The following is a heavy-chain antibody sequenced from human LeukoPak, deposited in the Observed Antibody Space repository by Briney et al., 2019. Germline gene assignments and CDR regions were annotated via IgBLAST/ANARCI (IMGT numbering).Heavy chain of an antibody. Sequence: GGSLRLSCAASGFTLSSYAMSGVRQAPGKGVEWVSAISGSRGSTYYADSVQGRFTISRDNSKNTLYLQMNSLRAEDTAVYYCAKDTDYDIFKTPGLFDYWGQGTLVTVSS. D-gene: IGHD3-9*01. CDR3: AKDTDYDIFKTPGLFDY. CDR2: ISGSRGST. J-gene: IGHJ4*02. V-gene: IGHV3-23*01. CDR1: GFTLSSYA.